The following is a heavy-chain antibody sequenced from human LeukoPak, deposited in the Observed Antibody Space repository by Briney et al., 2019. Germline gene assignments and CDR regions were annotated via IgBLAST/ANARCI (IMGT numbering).Heavy chain of an antibody. CDR3: AKRMIRGVNHDAFDL. D-gene: IGHD3-10*01. V-gene: IGHV3-23*01. J-gene: IGHJ3*01. CDR1: GFTFSRYA. Sequence: GGSLRLSCAASGFTFSRYAMSWVRQAPGKGLEWVSSVSGSGGSTYYADSVKGLFTISRDNSKDTLYLQMNSLRAEDTAVYYCAKRMIRGVNHDAFDLWGQGTMVTVSS. CDR2: VSGSGGST.